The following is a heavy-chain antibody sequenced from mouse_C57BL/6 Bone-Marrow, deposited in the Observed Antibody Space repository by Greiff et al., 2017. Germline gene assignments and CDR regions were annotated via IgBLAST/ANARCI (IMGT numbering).Heavy chain of an antibody. CDR3: ARLGDYDAWFAY. V-gene: IGHV4-1*01. Sequence: EVQLLQSGGGLVQPGGSLKLSCAASGIDFSRYWMSWVRRAPGKGLEWIGEIIPDSSTINYAPSLKDKCIISRDNAKNTLYLQMSKVRTEDTALYYCARLGDYDAWFAYWGQGTLVTVSA. CDR1: GIDFSRYW. D-gene: IGHD2-4*01. CDR2: IIPDSSTI. J-gene: IGHJ3*01.